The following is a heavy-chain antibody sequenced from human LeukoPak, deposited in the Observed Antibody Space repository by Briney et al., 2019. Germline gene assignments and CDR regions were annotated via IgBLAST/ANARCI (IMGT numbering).Heavy chain of an antibody. Sequence: TGGSLRLSCAASGFTFSSYSMNWARQAPGKGLEWVSSITSSSSYIYYADSVKGRFTISRDNAKNSLYLQLNSLRAEDTAVYYCVRLYDDYTNGHFDSWGQGTLVTVSS. J-gene: IGHJ4*02. D-gene: IGHD4-11*01. V-gene: IGHV3-21*01. CDR2: ITSSSSYI. CDR1: GFTFSSYS. CDR3: VRLYDDYTNGHFDS.